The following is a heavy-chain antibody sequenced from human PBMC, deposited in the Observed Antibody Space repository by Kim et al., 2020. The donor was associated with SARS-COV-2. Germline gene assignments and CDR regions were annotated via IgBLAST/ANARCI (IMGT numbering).Heavy chain of an antibody. CDR2: ISSTSAYI. V-gene: IGHV3-21*01. Sequence: GGSLRLSCAASGFTFSTYSMNWVRQAPGKGLEWVSSISSTSAYIYYADSVKGRLTISRDNAKDSLYLQMNSLRAEDTAVYYCARNLVPTTKTYGMDVWGQGTTVTVSS. D-gene: IGHD2-2*01. CDR3: ARNLVPTTKTYGMDV. J-gene: IGHJ6*02. CDR1: GFTFSTYS.